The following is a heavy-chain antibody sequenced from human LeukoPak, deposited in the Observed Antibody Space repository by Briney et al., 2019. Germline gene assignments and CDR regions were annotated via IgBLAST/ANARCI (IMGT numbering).Heavy chain of an antibody. Sequence: PGGSLRLSCTASGFTFSSYGMNWIRQAPGKGLEWVSGISEGGNYINYAASVKGRFSISRDNAKNSLYLQMNSLRAEDTAVYYCARSPGRSGYVDYWGQGTLVTVSS. CDR2: ISEGGNYI. D-gene: IGHD3-3*01. J-gene: IGHJ4*02. V-gene: IGHV3-21*01. CDR1: GFTFSSYG. CDR3: ARSPGRSGYVDY.